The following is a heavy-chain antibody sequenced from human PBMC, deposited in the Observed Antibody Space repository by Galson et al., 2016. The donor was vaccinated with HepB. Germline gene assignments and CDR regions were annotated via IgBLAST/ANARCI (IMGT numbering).Heavy chain of an antibody. J-gene: IGHJ3*02. CDR1: GYTFTKYA. CDR2: INAGNGIT. V-gene: IGHV1-3*01. CDR3: ARVGNDFWSGLLGAFYI. Sequence: SVKVSCKASGYTFTKYAIHWVRQAPGQGLEWMGWINAGNGITKYSQKIQGRVTITRDTSASTAYMELSSLRSEDTAVYYCARVGNDFWSGLLGAFYIWGQGTMVTVSS. D-gene: IGHD3-3*01.